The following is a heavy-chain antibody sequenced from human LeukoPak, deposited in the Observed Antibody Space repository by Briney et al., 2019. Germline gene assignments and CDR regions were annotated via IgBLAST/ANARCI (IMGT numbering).Heavy chain of an antibody. Sequence: GGFLRLSCAVSRFSFTNFWMSWVRQAPGRGLEWVANIHPEGNEKYHVESVKGRFTISRDNTKNLLFLQMNGLRVEDTAVYYCARGDAFSGDHWGQGTLVTVSS. CDR3: ARGDAFSGDH. CDR2: IHPEGNEK. CDR1: RFSFTNFW. V-gene: IGHV3-7*04. J-gene: IGHJ4*02.